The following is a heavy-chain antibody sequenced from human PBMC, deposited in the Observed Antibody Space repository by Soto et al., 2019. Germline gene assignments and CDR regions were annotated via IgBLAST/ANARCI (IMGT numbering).Heavy chain of an antibody. D-gene: IGHD2-2*01. CDR1: GFTFSSYS. V-gene: IGHV3-21*01. CDR3: ARDVVDCSSTSTYCTAY. Sequence: GGSLRLSCAASGFTFSSYSMNWVRQAPGKGLEWVSSISSSSSYIYYADSVKGRFTISRDNAKNSLYLQMNSLRAEDTAVYYCARDVVDCSSTSTYCTAYWGQGTLVTVSS. J-gene: IGHJ4*02. CDR2: ISSSSSYI.